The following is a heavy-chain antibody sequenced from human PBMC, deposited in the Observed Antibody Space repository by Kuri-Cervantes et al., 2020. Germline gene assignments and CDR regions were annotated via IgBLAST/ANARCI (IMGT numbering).Heavy chain of an antibody. Sequence: ASVKVSCKASGYTFSNYGISWVRQAPGQGLEWMGWISAYNGNTDYAQKFQGRVTMTTDTSTSTVYMELTSLRSDDTAVYYCATLRAQDGSSFGYWGQGTLVTVSS. CDR3: ATLRAQDGSSFGY. V-gene: IGHV1-18*01. J-gene: IGHJ4*02. CDR1: GYTFSNYG. CDR2: ISAYNGNT. D-gene: IGHD6-13*01.